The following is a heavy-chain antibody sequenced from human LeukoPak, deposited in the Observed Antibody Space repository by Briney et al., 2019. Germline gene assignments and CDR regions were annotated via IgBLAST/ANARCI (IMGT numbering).Heavy chain of an antibody. J-gene: IGHJ4*02. V-gene: IGHV3-23*01. CDR3: AKLDPALANTVF. D-gene: IGHD6-19*01. Sequence: QSGGSVRLSCAASGFTFNTYGMIWVRQAPGKGLEWVSAISFNGGSTFYADSVKGRFTISRDNSRNTLYLQMNTLRAEDTALDYCAKLDPALANTVFWGQGTLVTVSS. CDR1: GFTFNTYG. CDR2: ISFNGGST.